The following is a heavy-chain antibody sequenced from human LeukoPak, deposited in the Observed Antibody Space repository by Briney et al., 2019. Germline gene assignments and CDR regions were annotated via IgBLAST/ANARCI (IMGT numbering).Heavy chain of an antibody. V-gene: IGHV3-48*01. Sequence: PGGSLRLSCAASGMTLSIYSMNWVRQAPGKGLEWISYISRSSDTIFYTDSVKGRFTISRDNVKNSLYLQLNRLSAKDTAVYFCATGHYDMSAYEYWGQGALVTVSS. CDR3: ATGHYDMSAYEY. D-gene: IGHD3-22*01. CDR2: ISRSSDTI. J-gene: IGHJ4*02. CDR1: GMTLSIYS.